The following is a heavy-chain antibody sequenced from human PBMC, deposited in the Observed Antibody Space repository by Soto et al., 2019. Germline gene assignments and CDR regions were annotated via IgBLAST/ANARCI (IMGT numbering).Heavy chain of an antibody. V-gene: IGHV1-69*13. CDR3: ASQSYSSSSRGPYNWFDP. J-gene: IGHJ5*02. D-gene: IGHD6-6*01. CDR2: IIPIFGTA. CDR1: GGTFSSYA. Sequence: ASVKVSCKASGGTFSSYAISWVRQAPGQGLEWMGGIIPIFGTANYAQKFQGRVTITADESTSTAYMELSSLRSEDTAVYYCASQSYSSSSRGPYNWFDPWGQGTLVTVYS.